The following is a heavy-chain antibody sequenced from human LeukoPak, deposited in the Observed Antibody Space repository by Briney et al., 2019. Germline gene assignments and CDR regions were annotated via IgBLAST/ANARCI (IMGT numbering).Heavy chain of an antibody. V-gene: IGHV3-21*01. D-gene: IGHD3-22*01. CDR1: GYTFSSYS. J-gene: IGHJ3*01. Sequence: GGSLRLSCAASGYTFSSYSMNWVRQAPGKGLEWVSSISSSSYIYYADSVKGRFTISRDNAKNSLYLQMNSLRAEDTAMYYCARDADGSGFHDAFDFWGQGTMVTVSS. CDR2: ISSSSYI. CDR3: ARDADGSGFHDAFDF.